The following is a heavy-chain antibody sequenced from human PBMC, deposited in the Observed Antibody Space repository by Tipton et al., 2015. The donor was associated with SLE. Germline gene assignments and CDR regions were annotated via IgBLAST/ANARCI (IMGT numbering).Heavy chain of an antibody. D-gene: IGHD4-17*01. CDR2: IRYDGSNE. Sequence: SLRLSCAASGFTFRSYGMHWVRQAPGKGLEWVAFIRYDGSNENFADSVKGRFAISRDNSKNTLYLQMNNLRDEDTAVYFCARGGRYNDYEGYFDYWGQGRLVTVSS. V-gene: IGHV3-30*02. J-gene: IGHJ4*02. CDR1: GFTFRSYG. CDR3: ARGGRYNDYEGYFDY.